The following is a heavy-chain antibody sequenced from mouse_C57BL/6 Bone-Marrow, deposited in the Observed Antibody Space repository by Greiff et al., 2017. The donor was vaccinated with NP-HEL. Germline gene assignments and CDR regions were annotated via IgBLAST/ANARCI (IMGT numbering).Heavy chain of an antibody. CDR3: ARSRGNYLYYAMDY. V-gene: IGHV1-63*01. D-gene: IGHD2-1*01. CDR1: GYTFTNYW. CDR2: IYPGGGYT. Sequence: VKLVESGAELVRPGTSVKMSCKASGYTFTNYWIGWAKQRPGHGLEWIGDIYPGGGYTNYNEKFKGKATLNADKSSSTAYMQFSSLTSEDSAIYYCARSRGNYLYYAMDYWGQGTSVTVSS. J-gene: IGHJ4*01.